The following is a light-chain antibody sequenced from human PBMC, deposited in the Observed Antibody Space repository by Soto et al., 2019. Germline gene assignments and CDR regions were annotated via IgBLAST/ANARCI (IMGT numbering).Light chain of an antibody. CDR1: QALLHSNGYNY. V-gene: IGKV2-28*01. CDR3: MQALQTPT. CDR2: LGS. Sequence: DNVMTQSPLSLPVTPGEPASISCRSSQALLHSNGYNYLDWYLQKPGQSPQLLIYLGSSRASGVPDRFSGSGSGTDFTLKISRVDAEDVGVYYCMQALQTPTFGGGTKVEIK. J-gene: IGKJ4*01.